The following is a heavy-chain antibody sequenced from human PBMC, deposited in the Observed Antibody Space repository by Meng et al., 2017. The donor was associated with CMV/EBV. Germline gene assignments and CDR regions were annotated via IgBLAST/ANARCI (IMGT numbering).Heavy chain of an antibody. D-gene: IGHD3-22*01. CDR1: GGSFSGSY. V-gene: IGHV4-34*01. J-gene: IGHJ4*02. CDR3: ARVWDSGWDY. CDR2: INHSGST. Sequence: QVQLQQWGAGLLKPSETMPPTCAVYGGSFSGSYWSWIRQPPGKGLEWIGEINHSGSTNYNPSLKSRVTISVDTSKNQFSLKLSSVTAADTAVYYCARVWDSGWDYWGQGTLVTVSS.